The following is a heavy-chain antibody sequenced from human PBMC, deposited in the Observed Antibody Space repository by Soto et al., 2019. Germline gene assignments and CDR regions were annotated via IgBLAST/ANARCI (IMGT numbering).Heavy chain of an antibody. J-gene: IGHJ6*02. V-gene: IGHV1-69*13. CDR2: IIPIFGTA. Sequence: VKGSGKDSGGTVSRAAISWGRQAPGQGREWMGGIIPIFGTANYAQKFQGRVTITADESTSTAYMELSSLRSEDTAVYYCARDISATHSGMDVWGHGTTVTVSS. CDR3: ARDISATHSGMDV. D-gene: IGHD6-25*01. CDR1: GGTVSRAA.